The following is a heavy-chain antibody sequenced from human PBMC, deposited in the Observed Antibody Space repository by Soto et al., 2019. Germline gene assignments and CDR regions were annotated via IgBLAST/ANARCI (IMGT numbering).Heavy chain of an antibody. CDR2: ISHSGSVI. CDR1: GFTFSDYE. J-gene: IGHJ6*02. Sequence: PGGSLRLSCAVSGFTFSDYEMNWVRQAPGKGLEWVSYISHSGSVINYADSVKGRFTISRDNANDSLYLQMNDLRAEDTAVYYCARDRGYSNSNVYHYAMDAWGQGTTVTVSS. V-gene: IGHV3-48*03. CDR3: ARDRGYSNSNVYHYAMDA. D-gene: IGHD4-4*01.